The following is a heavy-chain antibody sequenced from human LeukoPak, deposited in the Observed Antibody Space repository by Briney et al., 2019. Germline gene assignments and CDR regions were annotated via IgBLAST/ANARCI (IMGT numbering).Heavy chain of an antibody. CDR3: ARPRSKWYYYDSSRTDGMDV. CDR2: INHSGST. Sequence: KASETLSLTCAVYGGSFSGYYWSWTRQPPGKGLEWIGEINHSGSTNYNPSLKSRVTISVDTSKNQFSLKLSSVTAADTAVYYCARPRSKWYYYDSSRTDGMDVWGQGTTVTVSS. CDR1: GGSFSGYY. V-gene: IGHV4-34*01. D-gene: IGHD3-22*01. J-gene: IGHJ6*02.